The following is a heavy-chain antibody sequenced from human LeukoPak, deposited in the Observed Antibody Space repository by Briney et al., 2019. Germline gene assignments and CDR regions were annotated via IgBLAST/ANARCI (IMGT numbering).Heavy chain of an antibody. J-gene: IGHJ4*02. CDR3: ARLPNVPLLDY. CDR1: GGSISSYY. CDR2: IYYSGST. Sequence: SETLSLTCTVSGGSISSYYWSWIRQPPGKGLEWIGYIYYSGSTNYNPSLKSRVTISVDTSKNQFSLELSSVTAADTAVYYCARLPNVPLLDYWGQGTLVTVSS. V-gene: IGHV4-59*08.